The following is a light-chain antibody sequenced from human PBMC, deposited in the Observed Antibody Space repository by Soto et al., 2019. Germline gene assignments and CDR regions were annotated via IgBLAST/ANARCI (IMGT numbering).Light chain of an antibody. J-gene: IGKJ2*01. CDR1: QRLLHSIGNYF. CDR3: MQALQTPYT. CDR2: LGF. V-gene: IGKV2-28*01. Sequence: EIVMTQSPPSLTVTPGEPATISCRSSQRLLHSIGNYFLAWYLQKPGQSPQLLIYLGFNRASGVTDRVSDSGAGTDFTLKISRVEAEDVGVYYCMQALQTPYTFGQGTKLEIK.